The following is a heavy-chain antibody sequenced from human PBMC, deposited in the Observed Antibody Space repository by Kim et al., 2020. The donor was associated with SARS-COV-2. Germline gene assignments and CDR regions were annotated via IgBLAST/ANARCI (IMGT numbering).Heavy chain of an antibody. CDR1: GGSISSGDYY. V-gene: IGHV4-30-4*01. Sequence: SETLSLTCTVSGGSISSGDYYWSWISQPPGKGLEWIGYIYYSGSTYYNPSLKSRVTISVDTSKNQFSLKLSSVTAADTAVYYCARVPQAVAGFYYYYYGMDVWGQGTTVTVSS. D-gene: IGHD6-19*01. CDR3: ARVPQAVAGFYYYYYGMDV. J-gene: IGHJ6*02. CDR2: IYYSGST.